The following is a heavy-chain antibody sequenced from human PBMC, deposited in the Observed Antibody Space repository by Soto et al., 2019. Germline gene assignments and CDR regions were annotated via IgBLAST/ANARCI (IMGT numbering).Heavy chain of an antibody. J-gene: IGHJ6*02. CDR3: AKDPQTGTPYYYYYGMDV. CDR1: GFTFSSYA. D-gene: IGHD1-1*01. V-gene: IGHV3-23*01. Sequence: GGSLRLSCAASGFTFSSYAMSWVRQAPGKGLEWVSAISGSGGSTYYADSVKGRFTISRDNSKNTLYLQMNSLRAEDTAVYYCAKDPQTGTPYYYYYGMDVWGQGTTVTVSS. CDR2: ISGSGGST.